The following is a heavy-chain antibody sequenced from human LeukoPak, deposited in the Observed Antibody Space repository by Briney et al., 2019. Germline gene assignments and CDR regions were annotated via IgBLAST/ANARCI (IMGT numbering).Heavy chain of an antibody. Sequence: PSETLSLTCTVSGGSISSGDYYWSWIRQPPGKGLEWIGYIYYSGSTYYNPSLKSRVTISVDTSKNQFSLKLSSVTAADTAVYYCARGSIVVVPAATIWGQGTMVTVSS. CDR3: ARGSIVVVPAATI. CDR1: GGSISSGDYY. D-gene: IGHD2-2*01. V-gene: IGHV4-30-4*08. CDR2: IYYSGST. J-gene: IGHJ3*02.